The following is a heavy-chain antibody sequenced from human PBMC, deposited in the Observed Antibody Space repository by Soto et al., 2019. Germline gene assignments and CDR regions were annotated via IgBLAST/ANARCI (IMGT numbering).Heavy chain of an antibody. J-gene: IGHJ4*02. V-gene: IGHV3-48*01. CDR2: ISSSSSTI. CDR3: ARDLLNYYGSGLDY. CDR1: GFTFSSYS. Sequence: GGSLRLSCAASGFTFSSYSMNWVRQAPGKGLEWVSYISSSSSTIYYADSVKGRFTISRDNAKNSLYLQMNSLRAEDTAVYYCARDLLNYYGSGLDYWGQGTLVTVSS. D-gene: IGHD3-10*01.